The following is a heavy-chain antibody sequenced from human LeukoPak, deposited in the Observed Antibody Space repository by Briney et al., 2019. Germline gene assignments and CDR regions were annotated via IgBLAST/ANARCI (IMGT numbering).Heavy chain of an antibody. V-gene: IGHV3-30*02. CDR3: AKVEEISSHYTGGSFDV. D-gene: IGHD7-27*01. CDR2: IXXDGSVK. J-gene: IGHJ3*01. CDR1: GFTFSSFG. Sequence: GGSLRLSCAASGFTFSSFGMHWVRQAPGKGLEWVAFIXXDGSVKYYADSVKGRFTISRDNSKNTMYLQMSSLRAEDTAVYYCAKVEEISSHYTGGSFDVWGQGTLVTVSS.